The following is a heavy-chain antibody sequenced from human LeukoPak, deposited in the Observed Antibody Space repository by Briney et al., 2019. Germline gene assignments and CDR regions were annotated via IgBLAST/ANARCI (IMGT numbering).Heavy chain of an antibody. Sequence: SQTLSLTCTVSGGSISSGSYYWSWIRQPAGKGLEWIGRIYTSGSTNYNPSLKSRVTISVDTSKNQFSLKLSSVTAADTAVYYCAREVVPAAMTYYYYYDMDVWGKGTTVTVSS. CDR1: GGSISSGSYY. CDR2: IYTSGST. D-gene: IGHD2-2*01. V-gene: IGHV4-61*02. J-gene: IGHJ6*03. CDR3: AREVVPAAMTYYYYYDMDV.